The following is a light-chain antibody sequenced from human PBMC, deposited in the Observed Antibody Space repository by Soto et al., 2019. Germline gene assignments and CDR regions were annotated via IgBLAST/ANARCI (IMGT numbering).Light chain of an antibody. V-gene: IGKV1-33*01. CDR3: QQYDSLPLT. J-gene: IGKJ4*01. CDR2: DAS. CDR1: EHINNY. Sequence: DIQMTQSPPSLSASVGDRVTITCQASEHINNYLNWYQQIPGKAPKLLIYDASNLAAGAPSRFSGSGSGTAFTFAISGLQTDDVATYYCQQYDSLPLTFGGGTKLDIK.